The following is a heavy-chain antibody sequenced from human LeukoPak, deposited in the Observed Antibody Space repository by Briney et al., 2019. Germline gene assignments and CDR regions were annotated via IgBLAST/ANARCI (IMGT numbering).Heavy chain of an antibody. V-gene: IGHV4-39*01. Sequence: SETLSLTCTVSGGSISSSSYYWGWIRQPPGKGLEWIGSIYYSGSTYYNPSLTSRVTISVDTSKNQFSLKLSSVTAADTAVYYCARRPRTYYYYGMDVWGQGTTVTVSS. CDR2: IYYSGST. CDR1: GGSISSSSYY. CDR3: ARRPRTYYYYGMDV. J-gene: IGHJ6*02.